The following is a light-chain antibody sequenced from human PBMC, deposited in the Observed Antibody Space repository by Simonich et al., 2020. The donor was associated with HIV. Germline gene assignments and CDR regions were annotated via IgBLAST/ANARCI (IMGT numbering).Light chain of an antibody. CDR3: QQYNYWPLFLT. CDR1: QSVSSN. J-gene: IGKJ4*01. CDR2: GAS. Sequence: EIVMTQSPATLSVSPGERATFSCRASQSVSSNLAWYQQKPGQSPRLLIYGASARATGIPARFSGSGSGTEFTLTISSLQSEDFAVYYCQQYNYWPLFLTFGGGTKVEIK. V-gene: IGKV3-15*01.